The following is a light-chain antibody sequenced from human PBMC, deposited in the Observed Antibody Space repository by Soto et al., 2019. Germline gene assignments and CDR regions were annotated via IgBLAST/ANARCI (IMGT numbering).Light chain of an antibody. Sequence: EIQLTQSPSFLSASVGDRVAITCRASQGISSYLALYQRKPGKATKLLIFAASTLQSGVPSRFSGSGSGTEFTLTISSLQPEDFATYYCQQLNSYPITFGQGTRLEVK. CDR2: AAS. V-gene: IGKV1-9*01. J-gene: IGKJ5*01. CDR3: QQLNSYPIT. CDR1: QGISSY.